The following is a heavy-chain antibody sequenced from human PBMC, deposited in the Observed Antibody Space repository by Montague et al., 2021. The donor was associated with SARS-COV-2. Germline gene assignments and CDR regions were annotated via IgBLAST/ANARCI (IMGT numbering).Heavy chain of an antibody. Sequence: SLSLSCSASGFTFSGYWMSWVRQAPGKGLEWVANIKHDESEKYYVDSVKGRFTISRDNAKNSLYLQVNSLRAEDTAAYYCARATLYMDVWGKGTTVTVSS. CDR1: GFTFSGYW. V-gene: IGHV3-7*01. J-gene: IGHJ6*03. CDR3: ARATLYMDV. CDR2: IKHDESEK.